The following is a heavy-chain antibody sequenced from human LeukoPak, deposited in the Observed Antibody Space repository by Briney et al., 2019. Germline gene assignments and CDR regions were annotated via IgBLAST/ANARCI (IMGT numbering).Heavy chain of an antibody. CDR2: IHYSGST. V-gene: IGHV4-59*08. CDR3: AKHSNWNAGVDWFDP. Sequence: SETLSLTCTVSGGSNYWSWIRQPPGKGLEWIAYIHYSGSTNYNPSLKSRVTISIDTSKNQFSLKLNSVTAADTAVYYCAKHSNWNAGVDWFDPWGQGTLVTVSS. J-gene: IGHJ5*02. CDR1: GGSNY. D-gene: IGHD1-20*01.